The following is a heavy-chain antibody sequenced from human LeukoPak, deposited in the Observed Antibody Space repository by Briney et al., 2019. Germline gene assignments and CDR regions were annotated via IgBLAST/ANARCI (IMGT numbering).Heavy chain of an antibody. CDR3: ERDYVTPGITGTTSPLDY. CDR1: GVTFSTFA. V-gene: IGHV3-23*01. CDR2: IIENGYDK. D-gene: IGHD1-7*01. J-gene: IGHJ4*02. Sequence: GGSLRLSRAASGVTFSTFAMSWARQAPGKGREWGSGIIENGYDKYYADSVKGRFTISRANYKNTLYLQMNSLRDDDKAVYYCERDYVTPGITGTTSPLDYWGQGILVSVSS.